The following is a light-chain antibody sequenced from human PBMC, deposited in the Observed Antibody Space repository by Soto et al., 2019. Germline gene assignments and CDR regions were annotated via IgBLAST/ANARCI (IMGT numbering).Light chain of an antibody. J-gene: IGKJ1*01. CDR2: GAS. CDR1: QSVSSN. V-gene: IGKV3-15*01. CDR3: QQRRSWPRA. Sequence: EVVMTQSPATLSVSPGERATLSCRASQSVSSNLAWYQQKHGQAPRLLIYGASTRATGIPARFSGSGSGTEFTLTISSLQSEDFAVYYCQQRRSWPRAFGQGTKVEFK.